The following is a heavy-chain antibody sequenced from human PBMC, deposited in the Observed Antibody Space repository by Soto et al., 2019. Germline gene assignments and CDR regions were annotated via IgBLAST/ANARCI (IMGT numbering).Heavy chain of an antibody. CDR2: LYYSGRT. Sequence: QLQLQESGPGLVKPSETLSLICTVSGGSISSSSYYWGWIRQPPGKGLEWIGSLYYSGRTYYNPSLKSLVTISVDTSKNQFSLKLTSVTAADTAIYYCARQAIVVVAAAALMDVWGQGTTVTVSS. V-gene: IGHV4-39*01. D-gene: IGHD2-21*02. CDR3: ARQAIVVVAAAALMDV. CDR1: GGSISSSSYY. J-gene: IGHJ6*02.